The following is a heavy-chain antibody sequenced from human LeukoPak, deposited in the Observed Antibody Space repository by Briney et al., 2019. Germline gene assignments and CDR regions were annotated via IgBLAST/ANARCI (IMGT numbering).Heavy chain of an antibody. Sequence: GGSLRLSCSVSGFTFSTYVMHWVRQAPGKGLEYVSAISSNGDNTYYADSVKGRFIISRDNSKNTLYLQMSSLSADETAEYYGVRGTGYWGQGTLVTVSS. V-gene: IGHV3-64D*06. CDR1: GFTFSTYV. CDR3: VRGTGY. J-gene: IGHJ4*02. CDR2: ISSNGDNT.